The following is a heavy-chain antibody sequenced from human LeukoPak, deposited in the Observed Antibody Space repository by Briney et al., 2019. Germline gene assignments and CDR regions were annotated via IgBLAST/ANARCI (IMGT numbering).Heavy chain of an antibody. CDR1: GFTFSSYA. CDR2: ISYDGSNK. V-gene: IGHV3-30*04. Sequence: GGSLRLSCAASGFTFSSYAMHWVRQAPGKGLEWVAVISYDGSNKYYADSVKGRFTISRDNSQNTLYLQVNSLRADDTAVYYCARDSINVVVTAILDYWGPTTLVTVSS. CDR3: ARDSINVVVTAILDY. D-gene: IGHD2-21*02. J-gene: IGHJ4*02.